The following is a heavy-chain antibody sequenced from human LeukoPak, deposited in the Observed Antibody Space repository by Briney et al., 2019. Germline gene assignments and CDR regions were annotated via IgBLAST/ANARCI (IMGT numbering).Heavy chain of an antibody. J-gene: IGHJ4*02. V-gene: IGHV4-34*01. D-gene: IGHD3-10*01. CDR3: ASRHYGHTGFDY. Sequence: SETLSLTCAVYGGSFSGYYWYWIRQPPGKGLEWIGEINHSGSTNYNPSLKSRVSISIDTSKNQFSLKVRSVTAADTAVYYCASRHYGHTGFDYWGQGTLVTVSS. CDR2: INHSGST. CDR1: GGSFSGYY.